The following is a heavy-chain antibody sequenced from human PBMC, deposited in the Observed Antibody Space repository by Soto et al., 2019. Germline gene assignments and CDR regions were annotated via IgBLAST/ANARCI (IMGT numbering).Heavy chain of an antibody. CDR3: ARDFGGP. V-gene: IGHV3-7*05. D-gene: IGHD1-26*01. CDR1: GFTFSSYW. Sequence: EVQLVESGGGLVQPGGSLRLSCTASGFTFSSYWMNWVCQAPGKGLEWVGSIKEDGSEKFYVDSVKGRFTISRDNAKNSLYLDMNSLRVEDTAIYFCARDFGGPWGQGTLVTVSS. J-gene: IGHJ5*02. CDR2: IKEDGSEK.